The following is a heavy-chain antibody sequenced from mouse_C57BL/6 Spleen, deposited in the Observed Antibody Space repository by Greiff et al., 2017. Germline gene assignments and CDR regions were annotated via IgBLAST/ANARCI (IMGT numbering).Heavy chain of an antibody. CDR2: IYPGSGNT. D-gene: IGHD1-1*01. V-gene: IGHV1-66*01. Sequence: QVHVKQSGPELVKPGASVKISCKASGYSFTSYYIHWVKQRPGQGLEWIGWIYPGSGNTKYNEKFKGKATLTADTSSSTAYMQLSSLTSEDSAVYYCAYYYGSHWYFDVWGTGTTVTVSS. CDR1: GYSFTSYY. CDR3: AYYYGSHWYFDV. J-gene: IGHJ1*03.